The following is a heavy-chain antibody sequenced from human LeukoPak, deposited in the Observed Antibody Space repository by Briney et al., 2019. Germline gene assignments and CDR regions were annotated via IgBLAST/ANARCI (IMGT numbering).Heavy chain of an antibody. D-gene: IGHD3-22*01. CDR1: GFTFSSYA. CDR2: INGSGGST. V-gene: IGHV3-23*01. Sequence: GGSLRLSCAASGFTFSSYAMSWVRQAPGKGLEWVSAINGSGGSTYYADSVKGRFTISRDNSKNTLYLQMNSLRIEDAAVYYCMGGRGWLPENWGQGTLVTVSS. J-gene: IGHJ4*02. CDR3: MGGRGWLPEN.